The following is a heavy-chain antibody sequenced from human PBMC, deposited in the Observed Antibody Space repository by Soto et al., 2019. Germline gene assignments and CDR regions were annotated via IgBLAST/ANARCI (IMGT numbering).Heavy chain of an antibody. Sequence: QVQLQESGPGLVKPSQTLSLTCTVSGGSINSGDYYWSWIRQPPGKGLEWIGYIYYSGSTYYNPSLKSRVSISADTSKNQFFLKLSSVTAADTAVYYCARAKGLVTVTTSWFDPWGQGTLVTVSS. V-gene: IGHV4-30-4*01. J-gene: IGHJ5*02. CDR3: ARAKGLVTVTTSWFDP. D-gene: IGHD4-17*01. CDR1: GGSINSGDYY. CDR2: IYYSGST.